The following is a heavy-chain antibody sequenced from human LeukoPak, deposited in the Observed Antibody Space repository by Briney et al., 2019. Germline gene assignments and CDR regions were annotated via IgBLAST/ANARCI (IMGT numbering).Heavy chain of an antibody. CDR2: INPSGGST. V-gene: IGHV1-46*01. D-gene: IGHD3-10*01. J-gene: IGHJ4*02. CDR3: AKDSAMLRGPIVIYYFDF. CDR1: GYTFSGYY. Sequence: ASVKVSCKASGYTFSGYYMHWVRQAPGQGLEWMGIINPSGGSTSYAQKFQGRVTMTRDMSTSTVYMELSSLRSEDTAVYYCAKDSAMLRGPIVIYYFDFWGQGTLVTVSS.